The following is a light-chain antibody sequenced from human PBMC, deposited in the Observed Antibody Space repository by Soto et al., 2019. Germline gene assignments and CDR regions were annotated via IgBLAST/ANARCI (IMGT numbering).Light chain of an antibody. CDR2: ATS. Sequence: DNVMTQSPDTLSVSPGDRATLSCRASRIIGHNYLAWYQQKRGQPPRLLIYATSTRATGIPDRFSGSGSVTNLTLTISRLAPEDFAVYYCQQFGISPWTFGQGTKVEIK. J-gene: IGKJ1*01. CDR3: QQFGISPWT. V-gene: IGKV3-20*01. CDR1: RIIGHNY.